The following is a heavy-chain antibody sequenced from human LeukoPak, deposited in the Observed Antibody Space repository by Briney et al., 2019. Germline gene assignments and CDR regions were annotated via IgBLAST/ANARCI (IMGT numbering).Heavy chain of an antibody. Sequence: PGGSLRLSCAASGFTFSDYYMSWIRQTPGEGLEWVSYISSSGSTIYYADSAKGRFTISRDNAKNSLYLQMNSLRAEDTAVYYCARGPYYDSSGYVIYWGQGTLVTVSS. V-gene: IGHV3-11*01. CDR2: ISSSGSTI. D-gene: IGHD3-22*01. J-gene: IGHJ4*02. CDR3: ARGPYYDSSGYVIY. CDR1: GFTFSDYY.